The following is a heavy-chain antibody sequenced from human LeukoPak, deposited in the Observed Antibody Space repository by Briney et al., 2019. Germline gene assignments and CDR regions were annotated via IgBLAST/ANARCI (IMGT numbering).Heavy chain of an antibody. J-gene: IGHJ5*02. CDR3: ARRGYSDYDFWFDL. CDR1: GDRFISYW. Sequence: GESLQISCKGSGDRFISYWIAWVRQLPGKGLEWMGIIYPGDSDTRYSPSFQGQVTISADKSISTAYLQWSSLKASDTAMYYCARRGYSDYDFWFDLWGQGTLVTVSS. CDR2: IYPGDSDT. V-gene: IGHV5-51*01. D-gene: IGHD5-12*01.